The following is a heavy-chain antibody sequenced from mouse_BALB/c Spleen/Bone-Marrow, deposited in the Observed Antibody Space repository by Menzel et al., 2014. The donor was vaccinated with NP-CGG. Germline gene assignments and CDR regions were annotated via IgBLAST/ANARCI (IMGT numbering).Heavy chain of an antibody. J-gene: IGHJ3*01. CDR1: GYSITSGYN. D-gene: IGHD2-4*01. Sequence: EVKLMESGPDLVKPSQSLSLTCTVTGYSITSGYNWHWIRQFPGNKLEWMGYIHYSGSTDYNPSLKSRISITRDTSKIQFFLQLISVTTEDTATYYCARDYDYPWFAYWGQGTLVTVSA. CDR3: ARDYDYPWFAY. V-gene: IGHV3-1*02. CDR2: IHYSGST.